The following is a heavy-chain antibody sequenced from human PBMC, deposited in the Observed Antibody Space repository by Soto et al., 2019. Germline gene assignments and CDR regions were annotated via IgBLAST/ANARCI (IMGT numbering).Heavy chain of an antibody. J-gene: IGHJ6*02. CDR3: ARIRISSSPKVGVYYYYGMDV. CDR1: GGTFSSYA. Sequence: AASVKVSCKASGGTFSSYAISWVRQAPGQGLEWMGGIIPIFGTANYAQKFQGRVTITADESTSTAYMELSSLRSEDTAVYYCARIRISSSPKVGVYYYYGMDVWGQGTTVTVSS. V-gene: IGHV1-69*13. CDR2: IIPIFGTA. D-gene: IGHD6-13*01.